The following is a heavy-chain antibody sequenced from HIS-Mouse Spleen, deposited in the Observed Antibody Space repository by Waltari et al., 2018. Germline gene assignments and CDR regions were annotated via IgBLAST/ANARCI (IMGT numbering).Heavy chain of an antibody. J-gene: IGHJ4*02. Sequence: EVQLVDTGGGLIQPGGSLRLSCAASGFTVSSNYMSWVRQAPGKGLEGVSVIYSGGSTEYAESGKGRLTISRDNSKNTLYLQMNSLRAEDTAVYYCARDDPYSSGWYDVDYWGQGTLVTVSS. CDR1: GFTVSSNY. CDR3: ARDDPYSSGWYDVDY. D-gene: IGHD6-19*01. V-gene: IGHV3-53*02. CDR2: IYSGGST.